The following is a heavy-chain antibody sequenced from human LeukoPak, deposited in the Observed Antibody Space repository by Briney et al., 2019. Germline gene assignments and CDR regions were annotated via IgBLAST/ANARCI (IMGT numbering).Heavy chain of an antibody. Sequence: QTGGSLRLSCAASGFTFSSYSMNWVRQAPGKGLEWVSYISSSSSTIYYADSVKGRFTISRDNAKNSLYLQMNSLRAEDTAVYYCARISDTVTTPFDYWGQGTLVTVSS. J-gene: IGHJ4*02. D-gene: IGHD4-17*01. CDR2: ISSSSSTI. V-gene: IGHV3-48*01. CDR3: ARISDTVTTPFDY. CDR1: GFTFSSYS.